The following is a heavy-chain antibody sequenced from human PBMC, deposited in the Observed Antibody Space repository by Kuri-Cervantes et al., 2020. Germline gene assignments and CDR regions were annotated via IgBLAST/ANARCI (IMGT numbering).Heavy chain of an antibody. CDR2: ISYDGSNK. V-gene: IGHV3-30*01. Sequence: GESLKISCAASGFTFSSYAMHWVRQAPGKGLEWVAVISYDGSNKYYADSVKGRFTISRDNSKNTLYLQMNSLRAEDTAVYYCATKVGYCSGGSCSNGSYFDYWGQETLVTVSS. CDR3: ATKVGYCSGGSCSNGSYFDY. J-gene: IGHJ4*02. CDR1: GFTFSSYA. D-gene: IGHD2-15*01.